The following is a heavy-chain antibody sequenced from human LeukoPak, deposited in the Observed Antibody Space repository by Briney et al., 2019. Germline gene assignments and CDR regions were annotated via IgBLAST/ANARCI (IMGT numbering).Heavy chain of an antibody. CDR3: ARGEGYSYGRADY. CDR2: IYYSGST. Sequence: PSETLSLTCTVSGGSISSSSYYWGWIRQPPGKGLEWIGSIYYSGSTYYNPSLKSRVTISVGTSKNQFSLKLSSVTAADTAVYYCARGEGYSYGRADYWGQGTLVTVSS. J-gene: IGHJ4*02. CDR1: GGSISSSSYY. D-gene: IGHD5-18*01. V-gene: IGHV4-39*07.